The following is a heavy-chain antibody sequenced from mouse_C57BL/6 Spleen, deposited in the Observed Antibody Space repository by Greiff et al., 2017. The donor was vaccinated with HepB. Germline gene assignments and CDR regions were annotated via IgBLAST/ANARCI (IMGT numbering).Heavy chain of an antibody. D-gene: IGHD4-1*01. CDR3: AREGTGTWYFDV. Sequence: EVQLQESGPGLVKPSQSLSLTCSVTGYSITSGYYWNWIRQFPGNKLEWMGYISYDGSNNYNPSLKNRISITRDTSKNQFFLKLNSVTTEDTATYYCAREGTGTWYFDVWGTGTTVTVSS. CDR1: GYSITSGYY. CDR2: ISYDGSN. V-gene: IGHV3-6*01. J-gene: IGHJ1*03.